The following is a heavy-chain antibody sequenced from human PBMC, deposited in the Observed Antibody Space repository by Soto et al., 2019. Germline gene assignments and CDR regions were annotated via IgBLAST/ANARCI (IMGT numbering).Heavy chain of an antibody. Sequence: ASVKVSCKASGYTFTGHYMHWVRQAPGQGLEWMGWINPNSGGTNYAQKFQGWVTMTRDTSISTAYMELSRLRSDDTAVYYCAKKDSLGAYRPFFDYWGQGTLVTVSS. D-gene: IGHD1-26*01. CDR2: INPNSGGT. J-gene: IGHJ4*02. CDR3: AKKDSLGAYRPFFDY. CDR1: GYTFTGHY. V-gene: IGHV1-2*04.